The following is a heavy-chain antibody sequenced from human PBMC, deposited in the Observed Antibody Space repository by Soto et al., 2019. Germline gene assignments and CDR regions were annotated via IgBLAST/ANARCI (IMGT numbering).Heavy chain of an antibody. V-gene: IGHV3-23*01. CDR2: LDGAGGST. J-gene: IGHJ6*02. CDR1: GFTFSDYA. D-gene: IGHD3-10*01. CDR3: AAPRDEYGSGVSWFTYGMDI. Sequence: GGSLRLSRLASGFTFSDYAMTWVRHVPGRGLEWVASLDGAGGSTYYADSVRGRFAISRDNSQNTLFLQMKRLTVDDTAIYYCAAPRDEYGSGVSWFTYGMDIWGQGTTVTVSS.